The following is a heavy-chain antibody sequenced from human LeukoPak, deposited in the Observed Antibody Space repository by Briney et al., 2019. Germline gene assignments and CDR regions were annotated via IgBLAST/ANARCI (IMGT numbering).Heavy chain of an antibody. CDR1: GGSISSSSYY. V-gene: IGHV4-61*02. D-gene: IGHD6-19*01. CDR3: TGETGSGWDHFDY. CDR2: IYTSGST. Sequence: SETLSLTCTVSGGSISSSSYYWSWIRQPAGKGLEWIGRIYTSGSTNYNPSLKSRVTMSVDTSKNQFSLKLSSVTAADTAVYYCTGETGSGWDHFDYWGQGTLVTVSS. J-gene: IGHJ4*02.